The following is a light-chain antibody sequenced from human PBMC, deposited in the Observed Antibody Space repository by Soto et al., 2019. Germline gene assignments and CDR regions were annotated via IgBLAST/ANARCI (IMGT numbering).Light chain of an antibody. J-gene: IGLJ2*01. CDR1: ISNIGAGYG. V-gene: IGLV1-40*01. Sequence: QSVLTQPPSVSGAPGQRVTLSCTGSISNIGAGYGVHWYQQLPGTAPKLLIDGISNRPSGVPDRFSGSKSGTSASLAITGLQAEDEADDYCQAYDSSLGGSVVFGGGTKLTV. CDR2: GIS. CDR3: QAYDSSLGGSVV.